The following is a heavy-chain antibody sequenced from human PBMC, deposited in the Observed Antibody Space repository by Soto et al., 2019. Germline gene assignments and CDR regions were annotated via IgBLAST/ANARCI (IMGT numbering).Heavy chain of an antibody. D-gene: IGHD2-15*01. Sequence: GGSLRLSCAASGFTFSDAWMSWVRQAPGKGLDWVGRIKSKIDGGTTEYAAPVRGRFTISRDDSKNTLYLQMNSLKTEDTAVYYCTTDLWRIAVVVGSTGYFNPWGQGTRVTVSS. J-gene: IGHJ5*02. CDR1: GFTFSDAW. CDR2: IKSKIDGGTT. V-gene: IGHV3-15*01. CDR3: TTDLWRIAVVVGSTGYFNP.